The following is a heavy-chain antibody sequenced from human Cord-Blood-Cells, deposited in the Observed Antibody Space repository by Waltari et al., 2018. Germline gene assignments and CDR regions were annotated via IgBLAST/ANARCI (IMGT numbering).Heavy chain of an antibody. CDR2: INPNSGGT. D-gene: IGHD6-13*01. CDR3: ARALLSSSWYFDY. Sequence: QVQLVQSGAEVKKPGASVKVSCKASGYTFTGYYMHWVRQAPGQGLEWMGWINPNSGGTNYAQKFQGWVTMTRETSISTAYMELSRLRSDDTAVYYCARALLSSSWYFDYWGQGTLVTVSS. J-gene: IGHJ4*02. CDR1: GYTFTGYY. V-gene: IGHV1-2*04.